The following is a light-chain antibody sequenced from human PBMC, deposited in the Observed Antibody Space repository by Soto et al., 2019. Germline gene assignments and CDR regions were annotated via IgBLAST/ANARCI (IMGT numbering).Light chain of an antibody. CDR2: DAS. J-gene: IGKJ1*01. Sequence: EIVVTQSPASLSVSPGEIATLSCRASQSVSSYLAWYQQKPGQAPRLLIYDASNRATGVPARFSGSGSGTDFTLTISSLEPEDFAVYYCQQRSNWPRTFGQGTKVDIK. CDR3: QQRSNWPRT. CDR1: QSVSSY. V-gene: IGKV3-11*01.